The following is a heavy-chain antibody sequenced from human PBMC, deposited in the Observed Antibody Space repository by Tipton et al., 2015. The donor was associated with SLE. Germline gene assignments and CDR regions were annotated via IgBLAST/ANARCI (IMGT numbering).Heavy chain of an antibody. CDR1: GFTFSNAW. Sequence: VQLVQSGGGLVKPGGSLRLSCAASGFTFSNAWMSWVRQAPGKGLEWVGRIKSKTDGGTTDYAAPVKGRFTISRDDSKNTLYLQMNSLKTEGTAVYYCAKGNEPYSSSWTGAFDIWDQGTMVTVSS. J-gene: IGHJ3*02. CDR3: AKGNEPYSSSWTGAFDI. CDR2: IKSKTDGGTT. D-gene: IGHD6-13*01. V-gene: IGHV3-15*01.